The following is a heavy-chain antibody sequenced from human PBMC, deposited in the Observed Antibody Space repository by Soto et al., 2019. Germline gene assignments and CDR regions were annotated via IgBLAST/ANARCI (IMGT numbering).Heavy chain of an antibody. CDR3: ARGDSSPVAYWFDP. Sequence: PGGSLRLSCAASGFTFSSYAMSWVRQAPGKGLEWVSAISGSSGSTYYADSVKGRFTISRDNAKNSLYLQMNSLRAEDTAVYYCARGDSSPVAYWFDPWGQGTLVTVSS. J-gene: IGHJ5*02. CDR1: GFTFSSYA. V-gene: IGHV3-23*01. CDR2: ISGSSGST. D-gene: IGHD6-13*01.